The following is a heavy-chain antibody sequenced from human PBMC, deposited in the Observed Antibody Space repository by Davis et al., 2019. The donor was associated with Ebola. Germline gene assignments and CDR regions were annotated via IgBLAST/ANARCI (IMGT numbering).Heavy chain of an antibody. CDR1: GFTFSSYG. V-gene: IGHV3-33*01. J-gene: IGHJ5*02. CDR2: IWYDGSNK. CDR3: ARDTSTVTTAWFDP. Sequence: GESLKISCAASGFTFSSYGMHWVRQAPGKGLEWVVVIWYDGSNKYYADSVKGRFTISRDNAKNTLYLQMNSLRAEDTAVYYCARDTSTVTTAWFDPWGQGTLVTVSS. D-gene: IGHD4-17*01.